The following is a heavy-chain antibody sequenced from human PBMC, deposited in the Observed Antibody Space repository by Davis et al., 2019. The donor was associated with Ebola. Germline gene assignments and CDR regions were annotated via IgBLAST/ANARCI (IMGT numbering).Heavy chain of an antibody. CDR2: LGLSDDK. V-gene: IGHV3-23*01. CDR1: GFTFSSYG. CDR3: AKDTSNVWFDV. J-gene: IGHJ3*01. Sequence: GGSLRLSCAASGFTFSSYGMHWVRRAPGKGLEWVSTLGLSDDKYYADSVKGRFTISRDNSKNTLHLQMNSLRVEDTAIYYCAKDTSNVWFDVWGQGTMVTVSS. D-gene: IGHD6-19*01.